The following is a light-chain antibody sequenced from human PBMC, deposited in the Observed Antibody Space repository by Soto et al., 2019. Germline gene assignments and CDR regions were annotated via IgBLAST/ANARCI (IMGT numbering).Light chain of an antibody. CDR1: QSVSSSY. CDR3: QQYGSSPPFT. V-gene: IGKV3-20*01. J-gene: IGKJ3*01. Sequence: EIVLTQSPGTLSLSPGERATLSCRASQSVSSSYLAWYQQKPGQAPRLLIYGASNRATGIPARFSGSGSGTDFTLTISRLEPEDFAVYYCQQYGSSPPFTFGPGTKVDIK. CDR2: GAS.